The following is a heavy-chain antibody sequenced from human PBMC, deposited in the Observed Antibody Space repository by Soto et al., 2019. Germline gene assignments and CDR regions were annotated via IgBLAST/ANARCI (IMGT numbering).Heavy chain of an antibody. J-gene: IGHJ1*01. CDR2: IYYSGST. CDR3: ARLASCHLGYCSGGSLGYFQH. CDR1: GGSISSSSYY. Sequence: QLQLQESGPGLVKPSETLSLTCTVSGGSISSSSYYWGWIRQPPGKGLEWIGSIYYSGSTYYNPSLKSRVTISVDTSKNQFSLKLSSVTAADTAVYYCARLASCHLGYCSGGSLGYFQHWGQGTLVTVSS. D-gene: IGHD2-15*01. V-gene: IGHV4-39*01.